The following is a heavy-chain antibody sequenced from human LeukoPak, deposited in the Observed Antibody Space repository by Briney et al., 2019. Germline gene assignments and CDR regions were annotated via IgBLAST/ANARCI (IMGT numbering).Heavy chain of an antibody. CDR3: ARGPGYCTNGVCYDGFDY. Sequence: SETLSLTCAVYGGSFGGYYWSWIRQPPGKGLEWIGEINHSGSTNYNPSLKSRVTISVDTSKNQFSLKLSSVTAADTAVYYCARGPGYCTNGVCYDGFDYWGQGTLVTVSS. CDR1: GGSFGGYY. V-gene: IGHV4-34*01. J-gene: IGHJ4*02. D-gene: IGHD2-8*01. CDR2: INHSGST.